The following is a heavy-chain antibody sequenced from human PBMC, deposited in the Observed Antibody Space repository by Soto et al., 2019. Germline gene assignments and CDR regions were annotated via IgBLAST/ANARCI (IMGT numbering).Heavy chain of an antibody. V-gene: IGHV1-69*12. CDR3: ARGGYGAYGAYYYYGMDV. J-gene: IGHJ6*02. Sequence: QVQLVQSGAEVKKPGSSVKVSCKASGGTFSSYAISWVRQAPGQGLEWMGGIIPIFGTANYAQKVQGRVTITADESTGTAYMGLSSLRSEDTAVYYCARGGYGAYGAYYYYGMDVWGQGTTVTVSS. CDR2: IIPIFGTA. D-gene: IGHD4-17*01. CDR1: GGTFSSYA.